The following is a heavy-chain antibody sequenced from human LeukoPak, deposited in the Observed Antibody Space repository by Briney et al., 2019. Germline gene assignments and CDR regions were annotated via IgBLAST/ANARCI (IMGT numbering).Heavy chain of an antibody. CDR1: GYTFTSYG. CDR3: ARDPGSSWPNDAFDI. J-gene: IGHJ3*02. V-gene: IGHV1-18*01. Sequence: ASVKVSCKASGYTFTSYGISWVRQAPGQGLEWMGWTSAYNGNTNYAQKLQGRVTMTTDTSTSTAYMELRSLRSDDTAVYYCARDPGSSWPNDAFDIWGQGTMVTVSS. CDR2: TSAYNGNT. D-gene: IGHD6-13*01.